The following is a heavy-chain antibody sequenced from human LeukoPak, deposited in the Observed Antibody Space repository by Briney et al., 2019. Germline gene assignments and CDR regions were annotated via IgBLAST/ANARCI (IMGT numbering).Heavy chain of an antibody. CDR2: IYYSGST. J-gene: IGHJ3*02. V-gene: IGHV4-39*01. CDR3: ARWPRGIVVVVAATDAFDI. CDR1: GGSISSSSYY. D-gene: IGHD2-15*01. Sequence: SETLSLTCTVSGGSISSSSYYWGWIRQPPGKGLEWIGSIYYSGSTYYNPSLKSRVTISVDTSKNQFSLKLSSVTAADTAVYYCARWPRGIVVVVAATDAFDIWGQGTMVTVSS.